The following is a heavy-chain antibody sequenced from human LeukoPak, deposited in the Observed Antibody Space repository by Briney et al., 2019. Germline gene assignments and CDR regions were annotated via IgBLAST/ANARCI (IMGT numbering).Heavy chain of an antibody. Sequence: PSDTLSLTCTVSGGSISSYYWSWIRQPPGKGLEWIGYIYYSGSTNYNPSLKSRVTISVDTYKNQFSLKLSSVTAPDTAVFYCARQSPEAPSGWVFDYWGQGTLVTVSS. CDR2: IYYSGST. V-gene: IGHV4-59*08. J-gene: IGHJ4*02. D-gene: IGHD6-19*01. CDR3: ARQSPEAPSGWVFDY. CDR1: GGSISSYY.